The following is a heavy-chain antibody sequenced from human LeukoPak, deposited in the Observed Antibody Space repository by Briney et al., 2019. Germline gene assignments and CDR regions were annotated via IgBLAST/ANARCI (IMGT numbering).Heavy chain of an antibody. CDR1: GYSFTGYY. V-gene: IGHV1-2*02. CDR3: ASGDYGDPPLNY. CDR2: INPNSGGT. J-gene: IGHJ4*02. D-gene: IGHD4-17*01. Sequence: ASVKVSCKASGYSFTGYYMHWVRQAPGQGLEWMAWINPNSGGTNYAQKFQGRVTMTRDTSISTAYMELSRLRFDDTAVYYCASGDYGDPPLNYWGQGTLVTVSS.